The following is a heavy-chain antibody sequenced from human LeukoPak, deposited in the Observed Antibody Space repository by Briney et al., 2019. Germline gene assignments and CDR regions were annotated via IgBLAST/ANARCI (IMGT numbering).Heavy chain of an antibody. V-gene: IGHV4-39*07. D-gene: IGHD2-2*01. CDR2: MYYSGRT. CDR3: ARGPPGGCSSTSCYEGLNPVWFDP. Sequence: PSETLSLTCTVSGGSISSSSYYWGWTRQPPGKGLEWNGSMYYSGRTYYNPSLKRRVTISVDTSKNQFSLKLSSVTAADTAVYYCARGPPGGCSSTSCYEGLNPVWFDPWGQGTLVTVSS. CDR1: GGSISSSSYY. J-gene: IGHJ5*02.